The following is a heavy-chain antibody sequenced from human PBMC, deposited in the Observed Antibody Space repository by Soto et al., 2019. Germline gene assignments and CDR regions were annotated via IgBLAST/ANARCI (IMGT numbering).Heavy chain of an antibody. J-gene: IGHJ5*01. CDR1: GDSVSSDSVT. D-gene: IGHD2-8*01. Sequence: SQTLSLTCAISGDSVSSDSVTWNWIRQYPSRGLEWLGRTYYRSKWYNDYALSVKSRVTINADMSKNLVLLQLNSLTTVDSAVYYCVRLIGNSWLDYWGQGTLVTVSS. CDR3: VRLIGNSWLDY. V-gene: IGHV6-1*01. CDR2: TYYRSKWYN.